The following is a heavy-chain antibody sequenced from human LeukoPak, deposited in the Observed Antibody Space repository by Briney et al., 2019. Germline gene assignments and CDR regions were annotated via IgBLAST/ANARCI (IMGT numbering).Heavy chain of an antibody. CDR2: ISYDGSNK. CDR1: GFTFSSYG. CDR3: AKASDYGDYWWFDY. Sequence: GRSLRLSCAASGFTFSSYGMHWVRQAPGKGLEWVAVISYDGSNKYYADSVKGRFTISRDNSKNTLYLQMNSLRAEDTAVYYCAKASDYGDYWWFDYWGQGTLVTVSS. V-gene: IGHV3-30*18. D-gene: IGHD4-17*01. J-gene: IGHJ4*02.